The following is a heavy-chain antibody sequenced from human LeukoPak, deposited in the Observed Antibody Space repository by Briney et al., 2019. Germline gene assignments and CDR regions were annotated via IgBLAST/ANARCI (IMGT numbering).Heavy chain of an antibody. CDR2: IWYDGSNK. CDR3: AKETVDTAMANHYYYYMDV. Sequence: GGSLRLSCAASGFTFSSYGMHWVRQAPGKGLEWVAVIWYDGSNKYYADSVKGRFTISRDNSKNTLYLQMNSLRAEDTAVYYCAKETVDTAMANHYYYYMDVWGKGTTVTVSS. CDR1: GFTFSSYG. J-gene: IGHJ6*03. V-gene: IGHV3-33*06. D-gene: IGHD5-18*01.